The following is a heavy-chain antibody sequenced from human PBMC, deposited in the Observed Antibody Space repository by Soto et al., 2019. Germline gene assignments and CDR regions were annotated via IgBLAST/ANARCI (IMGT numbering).Heavy chain of an antibody. CDR2: IYPGDSDT. D-gene: IGHD2-2*02. J-gene: IGHJ6*02. CDR1: GYSFASYW. Sequence: GESLKISCKGSGYSFASYWIGWVRQMPGKGLEWMGIIYPGDSDTRYSPSFQGQVTVSADKSISTAYLQWSSLKASDTAMYYCARPRSYCSSTSCYSYYGMDVWGQGTTVTVSS. CDR3: ARPRSYCSSTSCYSYYGMDV. V-gene: IGHV5-51*01.